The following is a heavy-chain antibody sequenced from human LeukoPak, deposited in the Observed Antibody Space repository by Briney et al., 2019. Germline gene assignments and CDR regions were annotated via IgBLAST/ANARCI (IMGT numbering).Heavy chain of an antibody. V-gene: IGHV3-53*01. CDR3: ARDRTAADP. CDR2: IYSGSST. Sequence: PGGSLRLSCAASGFTFSSYEMNWVRQAPGKGLEWVSVIYSGSSTYHADSVKGRFTISRDNSKNTLYLQMNNLRVEDTAVYYCARDRTAADPWGQGTLVTVSS. D-gene: IGHD6-13*01. CDR1: GFTFSSYE. J-gene: IGHJ5*02.